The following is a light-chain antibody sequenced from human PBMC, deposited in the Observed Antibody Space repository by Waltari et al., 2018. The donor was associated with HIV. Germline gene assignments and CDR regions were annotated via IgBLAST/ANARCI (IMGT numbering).Light chain of an antibody. CDR3: HQRSNWPIT. V-gene: IGKV3-11*01. J-gene: IGKJ5*01. CDR1: TSVSSY. CDR2: GAS. Sequence: EIVLTQSPATLSLSPGERATLSSRASTSVSSYLAWYQQKPGQAPRLLIYGASSRATGIPARFSGSGSGTDFTLTISSLEPGDFGVYYCHQRSNWPITFGQGTRLEIK.